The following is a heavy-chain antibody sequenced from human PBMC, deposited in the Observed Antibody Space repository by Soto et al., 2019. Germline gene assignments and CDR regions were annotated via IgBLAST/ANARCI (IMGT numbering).Heavy chain of an antibody. V-gene: IGHV3-15*01. Sequence: PVGSLRLSCAASVFTFSDAWMTWVRQAPGKGLEWVGRIKSQGEGGTTEYAAPVKGRFTISRDDSENTLYLQMNSLKSEDTAVYYCATFTSYSEYWGPATLVTVSS. D-gene: IGHD3-3*01. CDR3: ATFTSYSEY. CDR2: IKSQGEGGTT. CDR1: VFTFSDAW. J-gene: IGHJ4*02.